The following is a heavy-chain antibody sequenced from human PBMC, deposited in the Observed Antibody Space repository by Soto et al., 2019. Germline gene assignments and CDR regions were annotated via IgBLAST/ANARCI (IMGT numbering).Heavy chain of an antibody. Sequence: ASVKVSCKASGYTFTSYAMHWVRQAPGQRLEWMGWINAGNGNTKYSQKFQGRVTITRDTSASTAYMELSSLRSEDTAVYYCARSIVAVTSFDXWGQGTLVTVTS. V-gene: IGHV1-3*01. J-gene: IGHJ4*02. D-gene: IGHD3-22*01. CDR3: ARSIVAVTSFDX. CDR2: INAGNGNT. CDR1: GYTFTSYA.